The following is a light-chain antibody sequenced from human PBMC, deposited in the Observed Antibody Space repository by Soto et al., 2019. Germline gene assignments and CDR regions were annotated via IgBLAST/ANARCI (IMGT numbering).Light chain of an antibody. CDR2: EGT. CDR3: SSYTISSTYV. V-gene: IGLV2-14*02. Sequence: QSALTQPASVSGSPGQSITISCTGTSSDVVNDLLVSWYQQQPGKAPKLMIYEGTKRPAGVSDRFSGSKSGNTASLTISGLQADDEADYYCSSYTISSTYVFGTGTKVTVL. CDR1: SSDVVNDLL. J-gene: IGLJ1*01.